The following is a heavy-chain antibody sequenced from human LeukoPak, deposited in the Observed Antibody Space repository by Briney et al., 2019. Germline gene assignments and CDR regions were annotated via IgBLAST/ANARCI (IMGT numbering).Heavy chain of an antibody. CDR1: GFTFSSYA. CDR2: ISYDGSNK. CDR3: ARGTSFGELLPNWFDP. V-gene: IGHV3-30*04. J-gene: IGHJ5*02. D-gene: IGHD3-10*01. Sequence: GGSLRLSCAASGFTFSSYAISWVRQAPGKGLEWVAVISYDGSNKYYADSVKGRFTISRDNSKNTLYLQMNSLRAEDTAVYYCARGTSFGELLPNWFDPWGQGTLVTVSS.